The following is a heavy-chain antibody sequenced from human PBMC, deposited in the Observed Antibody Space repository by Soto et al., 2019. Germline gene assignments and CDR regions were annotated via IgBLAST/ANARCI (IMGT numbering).Heavy chain of an antibody. Sequence: KPSETLSLTCTVSGGSISSGDYYWSWIRQPPGKGLEWIGYIYYSGSTYYNPSLKSRVTISVDTSKNQFSLKLSSVTAADTAVYYCARASGRLHRGWFDPWGQGTLVTVSS. V-gene: IGHV4-30-4*01. CDR1: GGSISSGDYY. J-gene: IGHJ5*02. D-gene: IGHD1-26*01. CDR2: IYYSGST. CDR3: ARASGRLHRGWFDP.